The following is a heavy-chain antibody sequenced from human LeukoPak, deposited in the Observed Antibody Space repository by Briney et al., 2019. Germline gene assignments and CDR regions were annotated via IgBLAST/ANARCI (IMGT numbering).Heavy chain of an antibody. D-gene: IGHD1-26*01. CDR3: ATEYSGSSILYS. V-gene: IGHV1-24*01. J-gene: IGHJ5*02. CDR2: FNPEDGET. CDR1: GYTLTELS. Sequence: ASVKVSCKVSGYTLTELSIHWVRQAPGKGLEWMGGFNPEDGETIYAQRFQGRVTMTEDTSTDTAYMELRRLRSEDTAMYYCATEYSGSSILYSWGQGTLVTVSS.